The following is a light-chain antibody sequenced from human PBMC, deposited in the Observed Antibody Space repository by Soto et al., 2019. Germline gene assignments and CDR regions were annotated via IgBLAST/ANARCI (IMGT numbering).Light chain of an antibody. CDR1: QSVLYSHNNKNC. Sequence: MVLTRFPEALAVFMDGKATINCESSQSVLYSHNNKNCLAWYQQRPGQPPKLLIYWASTRESGVPDRFSGSGSGTDFTLTIPRLDPEDFAVYYCQPYVTSSLRTFGQGTKVDIK. CDR2: WAS. CDR3: QPYVTSSLRT. J-gene: IGKJ1*01. V-gene: IGKV4-1*01.